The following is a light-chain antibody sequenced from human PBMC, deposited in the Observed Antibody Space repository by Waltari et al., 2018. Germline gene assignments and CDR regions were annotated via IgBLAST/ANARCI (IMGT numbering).Light chain of an antibody. J-gene: IGKJ1*01. Sequence: DIQMTQSPSTLSASVGDRVTITYRASQSISTWLAWYQQKPGKAPNLLIYKASTLESGVPSRFSGSGSGTEFTLTISSLQPDDFATYYCQQYKTYWTFGQGTKVEIK. CDR3: QQYKTYWT. CDR2: KAS. V-gene: IGKV1-5*03. CDR1: QSISTW.